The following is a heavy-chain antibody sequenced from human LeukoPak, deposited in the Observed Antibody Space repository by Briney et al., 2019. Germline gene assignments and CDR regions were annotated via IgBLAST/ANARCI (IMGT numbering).Heavy chain of an antibody. CDR3: ARARYYYGSGSLEFDY. V-gene: IGHV1-2*04. Sequence: ASVKVSCKASGYTFTGYYMHWVQQAPGQGLEWMGWINPNSGGTNYAQKFQGWVTMTRDTSISTAYMELSRLRSDDTAVYYCARARYYYGSGSLEFDYWGQGTLVTVSS. D-gene: IGHD3-10*01. CDR2: INPNSGGT. J-gene: IGHJ4*02. CDR1: GYTFTGYY.